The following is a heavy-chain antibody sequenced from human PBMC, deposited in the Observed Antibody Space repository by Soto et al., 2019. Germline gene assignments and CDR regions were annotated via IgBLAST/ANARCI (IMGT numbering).Heavy chain of an antibody. CDR2: IYWDVDT. CDR1: GFSFSADGVG. J-gene: IGHJ3*01. D-gene: IGHD3-16*01. CDR3: AHAFGGTSWTNDAFDV. V-gene: IGHV2-5*02. Sequence: HITLKESGPTLVKPTQTLTMTCIISGFSFSADGVGVGWIRQPPGKTLEWLALIYWDVDTRYRPSLKSRLTITKDSSKNQVVLTMTNMDPLDTATYYCAHAFGGTSWTNDAFDVWGQGTVVTVSS.